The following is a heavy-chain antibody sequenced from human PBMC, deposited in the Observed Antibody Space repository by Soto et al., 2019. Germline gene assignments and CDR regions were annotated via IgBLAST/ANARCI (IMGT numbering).Heavy chain of an antibody. CDR2: INAGNGNT. D-gene: IGHD2-15*01. Sequence: ASVKVSCKASGYTFTSYAMHWVRQAPGQRLEWMGWINAGNGNTKYSQKFQGRVTITRDTSASTAYMELSSLRSEDTAVCYSARGFSGGTADWFDPGGRETRVTVS. CDR1: GYTFTSYA. J-gene: IGHJ5*02. V-gene: IGHV1-3*01. CDR3: ARGFSGGTADWFDP.